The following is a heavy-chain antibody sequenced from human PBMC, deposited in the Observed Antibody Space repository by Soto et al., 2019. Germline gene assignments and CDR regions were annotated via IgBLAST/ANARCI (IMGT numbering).Heavy chain of an antibody. CDR3: ARDLRYSSGWYDY. Sequence: VGSLRLSCAASGFTFSSYGMHWVRQAPGKGLEWVAVIWYDGSNKYYADSVKGRFTISRDNSKNTLYLQMNSLRAEDTAVYYCARDLRYSSGWYDYWGQGTLVTVSS. CDR1: GFTFSSYG. V-gene: IGHV3-33*01. D-gene: IGHD6-19*01. CDR2: IWYDGSNK. J-gene: IGHJ4*02.